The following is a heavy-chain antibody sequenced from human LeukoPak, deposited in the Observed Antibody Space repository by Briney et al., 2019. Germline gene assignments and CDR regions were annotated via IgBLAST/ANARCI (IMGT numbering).Heavy chain of an antibody. V-gene: IGHV1-46*01. D-gene: IGHD3-22*01. CDR1: GYTFTSYY. J-gene: IGHJ3*02. CDR3: ARGNTYYDSRGYFGDI. CDR2: INPSGGST. Sequence: ASVKVSCKASGYTFTSYYMHWVRQRPGQGLEWMGIINPSGGSTSYAQKFQDRITMTRDTSTVYMELSSLRSEDTAVYYCARGNTYYDSRGYFGDIWCQGTMVTVSS.